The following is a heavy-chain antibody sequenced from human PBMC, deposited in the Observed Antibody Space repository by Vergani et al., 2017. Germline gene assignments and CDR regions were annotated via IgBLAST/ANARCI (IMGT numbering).Heavy chain of an antibody. Sequence: QVQLVQSGAEVKKPGASVKVSCKASGYTFTGYYMHWVRQAPGQGLEWMGWINPNSGGTNYAQKFQGRVTMTRDTSISTAYMELSRRRSDDTAVYYCARGSITIFGVVTSTAWFDPWGQGTLVTVSS. CDR2: INPNSGGT. CDR3: ARGSITIFGVVTSTAWFDP. V-gene: IGHV1-2*02. J-gene: IGHJ5*02. D-gene: IGHD3-3*01. CDR1: GYTFTGYY.